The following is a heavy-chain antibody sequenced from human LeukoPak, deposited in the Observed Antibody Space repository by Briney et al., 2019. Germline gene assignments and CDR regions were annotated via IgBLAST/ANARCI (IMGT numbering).Heavy chain of an antibody. CDR1: GFTFSSYW. J-gene: IGHJ3*02. D-gene: IGHD3-22*01. CDR3: AREQYYYDSSGYYDAFDI. CDR2: IKQDGSEK. Sequence: GGSLRLSCAASGFTFSSYWMSWVRQAPGKGLEWVANIKQDGSEKYYVDSVKGRFTISRDNAKNSLYLQMNSLRAEDTAVYYCAREQYYYDSSGYYDAFDIWGQGTMVTVSS. V-gene: IGHV3-7*01.